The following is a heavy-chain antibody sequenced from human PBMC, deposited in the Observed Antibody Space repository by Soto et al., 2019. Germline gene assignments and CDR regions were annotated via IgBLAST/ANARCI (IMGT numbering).Heavy chain of an antibody. V-gene: IGHV3-33*01. J-gene: IGHJ1*01. Sequence: QVQLVESGGGVVQPGRSQRLSCAASGFTLNRYDMYWVRQAPGKGLEWVAVTWYDGSKTYYGESVKGRFTVSRDNSKNTVYLQMDSLRAEDTAVYYCARDLNVQ. CDR3: ARDLNVQ. D-gene: IGHD1-1*01. CDR2: TWYDGSKT. CDR1: GFTLNRYD.